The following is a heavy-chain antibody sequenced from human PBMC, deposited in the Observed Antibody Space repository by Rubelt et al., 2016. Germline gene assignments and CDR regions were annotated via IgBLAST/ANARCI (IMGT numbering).Heavy chain of an antibody. V-gene: IGHV3-21*01. Sequence: EVQLVESGGGLVKPGGSLRLSCAASGFTFSNAWMNWVRQAPGKGLEWVSSIFSSDFSTHYAVSVKGRFTISRDNAKNALYLEMSSLRVDDTAGYYCVSDSGGSAPCHFDHWGHGTLVRVSS. J-gene: IGHJ4*01. CDR3: VSDSGGSAPCHFDH. CDR1: GFTFSNAW. D-gene: IGHD2-15*01. CDR2: IFSSDFST.